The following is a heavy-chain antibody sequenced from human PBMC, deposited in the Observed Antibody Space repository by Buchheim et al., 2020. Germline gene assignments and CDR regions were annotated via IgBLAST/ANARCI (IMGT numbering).Heavy chain of an antibody. CDR3: ARTTMIRGISTLFDN. V-gene: IGHV4-59*01. CDR2: VSHTGST. Sequence: QVQLQESGPGLVKPSETLSLTCTVSGGSISSSNWNWIRQPPVMGLEWIGCVSHTGSTTYNPSLKSRVTISIASSKTQFSLKLTSVTPADTAMYYCARTTMIRGISTLFDNWGQGT. D-gene: IGHD3-10*01. CDR1: GGSISSSN. J-gene: IGHJ4*02.